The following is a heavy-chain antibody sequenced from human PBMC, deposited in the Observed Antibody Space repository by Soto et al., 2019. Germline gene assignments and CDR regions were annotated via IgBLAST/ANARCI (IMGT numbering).Heavy chain of an antibody. Sequence: LRLSSAASGFTFSSYAMHWVPRARGKGLGWVAVISCDGSNKYYADSVKGRFTISRDNSKNTLYLQMNSLRAEDTAVYYCARDQILGATPGYSGMDVWGQGTTVTVSS. CDR1: GFTFSSYA. CDR3: ARDQILGATPGYSGMDV. V-gene: IGHV3-30-3*01. J-gene: IGHJ6*02. CDR2: ISCDGSNK. D-gene: IGHD1-26*01.